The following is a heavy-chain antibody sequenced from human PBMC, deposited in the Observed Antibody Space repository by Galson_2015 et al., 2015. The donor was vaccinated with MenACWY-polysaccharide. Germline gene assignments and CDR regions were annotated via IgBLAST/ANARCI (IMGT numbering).Heavy chain of an antibody. Sequence: TLSLTCTVSGDSITSGGYFWSWIRQHPGEGLEWIASISYDGGTYYNPSLKSRVTISVDTPKNQFSLKLNSVTAADPAVYYCARGGRAFSTRTWFNPGGQEPLVPVPS. CDR1: GDSITSGGYF. D-gene: IGHD1-14*01. CDR3: ARGGRAFSTRTWFNP. J-gene: IGHJ5*02. CDR2: ISYDGGT. V-gene: IGHV4-31*03.